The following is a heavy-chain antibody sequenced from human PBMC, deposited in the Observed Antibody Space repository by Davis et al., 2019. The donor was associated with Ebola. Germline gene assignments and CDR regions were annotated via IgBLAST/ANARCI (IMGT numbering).Heavy chain of an antibody. CDR1: GFTFSSYG. CDR2: IYSSGFT. CDR3: ARDTNYRDALDI. D-gene: IGHD1-7*01. J-gene: IGHJ3*02. V-gene: IGHV3-66*01. Sequence: GESLKISCAASGFTFSSYGMHWVRQAPGKGLEWVSVIYSSGFTYYADSVRGRFTVSRDTSKNTLYLQMNSLRAEDTAVYYCARDTNYRDALDIWGQGTLVTVSS.